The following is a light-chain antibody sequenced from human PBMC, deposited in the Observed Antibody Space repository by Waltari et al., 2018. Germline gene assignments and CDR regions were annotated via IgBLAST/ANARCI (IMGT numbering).Light chain of an antibody. CDR3: SLYMGSGIWV. V-gene: IGLV8-61*01. CDR1: SGSISSTSY. CDR2: KGN. J-gene: IGLJ3*02. Sequence: QTVVTQEPSLSVSPGGTVTLTCALSSGSISSTSYAPCYQQTPGPAPRTRVYKGNSRSSGVPDRFSGSILGNKAALTITGAQADDDSDYYCSLYMGSGIWVFGGGTKLTVL.